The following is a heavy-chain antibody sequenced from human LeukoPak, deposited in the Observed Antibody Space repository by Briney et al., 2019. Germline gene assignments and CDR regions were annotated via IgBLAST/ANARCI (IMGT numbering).Heavy chain of an antibody. CDR2: IYYSGST. Sequence: PSQTLSLTCAVSGGSVSSGGYSWTWIRQPPGKGLECIGHIYYSGSTYYNPSLKSRVTISVDTSKNQFSLKLSSVTAADTAVYYCAGASAYPYGDAFDIWGQGTMVTVSS. CDR3: AGASAYPYGDAFDI. D-gene: IGHD4-17*01. J-gene: IGHJ3*02. V-gene: IGHV4-30-4*07. CDR1: GGSVSSGGYS.